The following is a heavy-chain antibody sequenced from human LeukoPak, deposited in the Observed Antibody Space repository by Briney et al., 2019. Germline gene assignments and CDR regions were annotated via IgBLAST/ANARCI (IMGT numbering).Heavy chain of an antibody. V-gene: IGHV4-31*03. J-gene: IGHJ4*02. Sequence: SETPSLTCTVSGGSISTGGYYWNWIRQHPGKGLEWIGCIYDRGSTCYNASLKRRITISLDTSKNQFSLKLKSVTAADTAVYYCAALLGDGSIDYWGQGTLVTVSS. CDR3: AALLGDGSIDY. D-gene: IGHD2-21*02. CDR1: GGSISTGGYY. CDR2: IYDRGST.